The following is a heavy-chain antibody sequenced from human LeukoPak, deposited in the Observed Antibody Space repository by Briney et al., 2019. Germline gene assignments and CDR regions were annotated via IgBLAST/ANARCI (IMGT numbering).Heavy chain of an antibody. Sequence: ASAKVSCKASGYTFSHYSMHWVRQAPGQRLEWMGWINAANDNTEYLQKLQGRVTIPRDTSASTAYMELSSLKPEDTAVYYCAREVDSGWYGFGPWGQGTLVTVSS. D-gene: IGHD6-19*01. J-gene: IGHJ5*02. CDR3: AREVDSGWYGFGP. CDR1: GYTFSHYS. V-gene: IGHV1-3*01. CDR2: INAANDNT.